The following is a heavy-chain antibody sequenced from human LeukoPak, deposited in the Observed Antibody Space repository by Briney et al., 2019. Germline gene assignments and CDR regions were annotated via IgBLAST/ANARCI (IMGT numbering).Heavy chain of an antibody. D-gene: IGHD3-3*01. CDR2: ISSSSSYI. CDR1: RFTFSSYS. V-gene: IGHV3-21*01. CDR3: ARDQDDFWSGYPHPYYYYYGMDV. J-gene: IGHJ6*02. Sequence: GGSLRLSCAASRFTFSSYSMNWVRQAPGKGLEWVSSISSSSSYIYYADSVKGRFTISRDNAKNSLYLQMNSLRAEDTAVYYCARDQDDFWSGYPHPYYYYYGMDVWGQGTTVTVSS.